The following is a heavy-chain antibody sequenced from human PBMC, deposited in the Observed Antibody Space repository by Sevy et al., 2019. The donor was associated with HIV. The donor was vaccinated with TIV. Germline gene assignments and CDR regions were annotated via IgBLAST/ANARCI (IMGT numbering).Heavy chain of an antibody. CDR3: AKTGGRWLQAGYFDY. J-gene: IGHJ4*02. Sequence: GSLRLSCAASGFTFSSHAMSWVRQGPGEGLGGGSTIGGSGGSTNYADSVKGRFTISRDSSKNTLFLQMNGLRVEDTAVYYCAKTGGRWLQAGYFDYWGQGTLVTVSS. CDR2: IGGSGGST. V-gene: IGHV3-23*01. CDR1: GFTFSSHA. D-gene: IGHD3-16*01.